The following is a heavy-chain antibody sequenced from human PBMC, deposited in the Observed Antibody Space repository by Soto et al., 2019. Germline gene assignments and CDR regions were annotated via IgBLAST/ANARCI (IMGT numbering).Heavy chain of an antibody. J-gene: IGHJ4*02. CDR2: FSLSGTT. CDR1: GASITGSFF. CDR3: ARGMTPPGAPAWYYFDS. Sequence: SETLSLTCSVSGASITGSFFWSWIRQPAGKGLEWIGRFSLSGTTNYNPSLRSRVTMSADVSKNQFSLRLTSVTAADTALYYCARGMTPPGAPAWYYFDSWGQGTLVTVS. D-gene: IGHD2-8*02. V-gene: IGHV4-4*07.